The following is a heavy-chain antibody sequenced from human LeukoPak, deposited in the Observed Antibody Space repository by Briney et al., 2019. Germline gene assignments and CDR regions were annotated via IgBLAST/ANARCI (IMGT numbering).Heavy chain of an antibody. CDR2: VSGSGGST. Sequence: GGSLRLXCAASGFTFSSYAMSWVRQAPGKELEWVSAVSGSGGSTYYADSVKGRFTISRDNSKNTLYLQMNSLRAEDTAVYYCANVVPAAGDDYWGQGTLVTVSS. CDR3: ANVVPAAGDDY. CDR1: GFTFSSYA. V-gene: IGHV3-23*01. J-gene: IGHJ4*02. D-gene: IGHD2-2*01.